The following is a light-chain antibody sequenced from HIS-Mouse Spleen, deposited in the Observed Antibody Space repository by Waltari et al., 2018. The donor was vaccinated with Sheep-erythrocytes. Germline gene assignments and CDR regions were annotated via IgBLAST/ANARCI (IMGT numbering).Light chain of an antibody. CDR2: EGS. CDR1: SSDVGCYNL. J-gene: IGLJ1*01. Sequence: QSALTQPASVSGSPGQSITIACTGPSSDVGCYNLVPWYQQHPGKAPKLMIYEGSKRPSGVSNRFSGSKSGNTASLTISGLQAEDEADYYCCSYAGSSTYVFGTGTKVTVL. V-gene: IGLV2-23*01. CDR3: CSYAGSSTYV.